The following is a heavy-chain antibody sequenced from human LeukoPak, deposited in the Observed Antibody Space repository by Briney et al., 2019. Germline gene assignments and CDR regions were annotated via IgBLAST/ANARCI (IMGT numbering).Heavy chain of an antibody. J-gene: IGHJ4*02. Sequence: GGSLRLSCAASGFTFSTFGMGWVRQAPGKGLEWISYINYNGRDMYYADSVKGRFTTSRDNAKDSLYLQMNTLRDEDTAVYYCARDLYSYGRFDYWGQGTLVTISS. CDR1: GFTFSTFG. V-gene: IGHV3-48*02. D-gene: IGHD5-18*01. CDR3: ARDLYSYGRFDY. CDR2: INYNGRDM.